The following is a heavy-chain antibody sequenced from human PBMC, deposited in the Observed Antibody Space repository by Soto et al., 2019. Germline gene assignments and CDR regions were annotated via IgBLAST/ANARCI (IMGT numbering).Heavy chain of an antibody. CDR1: GGSISSGDYY. J-gene: IGHJ5*02. CDR2: IYYSGST. Sequence: SETLSLTCTVSGGSISSGDYYWSWIRQPPGKGLEWIGYIYYSGSTYYNPSLKSRVTISVDTSKNQFSLKLSSVTAADTAVYYCARAPIMVRGVIDWFGPWGQGTLVTVSS. D-gene: IGHD3-10*01. CDR3: ARAPIMVRGVIDWFGP. V-gene: IGHV4-30-4*01.